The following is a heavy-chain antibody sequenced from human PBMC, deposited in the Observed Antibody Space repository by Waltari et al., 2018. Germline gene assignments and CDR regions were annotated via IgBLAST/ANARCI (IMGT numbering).Heavy chain of an antibody. D-gene: IGHD6-13*01. J-gene: IGHJ3*02. Sequence: QLQLRESGPGLLKPSETLSLTCSVSGDSIGSGYYYWGWIRQAPGKGMEWIGSIYFAGRTYYHPSLKSRLTISVDTSKNQFSLRLGSVTAADTAVYYCAREVGGSSWSTTPRGDAFDIWGQGTMVTVSS. CDR2: IYFAGRT. V-gene: IGHV4-39*07. CDR3: AREVGGSSWSTTPRGDAFDI. CDR1: GDSIGSGYYY.